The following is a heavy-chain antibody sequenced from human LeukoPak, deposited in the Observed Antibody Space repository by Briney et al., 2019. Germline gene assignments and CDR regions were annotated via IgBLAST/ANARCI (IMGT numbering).Heavy chain of an antibody. Sequence: PSETLPLTCTVSGGSLSSSYWSWIRQPPGKGLNWIGYIYYSGTTSYNPSLKSRVSISVDTSRNQFSLKLSSVTAADTAVYYCASGDNYSNYYFDYWGQGTLVTVSS. J-gene: IGHJ4*02. CDR2: IYYSGTT. D-gene: IGHD4-11*01. CDR1: GGSLSSSY. CDR3: ASGDNYSNYYFDY. V-gene: IGHV4-59*01.